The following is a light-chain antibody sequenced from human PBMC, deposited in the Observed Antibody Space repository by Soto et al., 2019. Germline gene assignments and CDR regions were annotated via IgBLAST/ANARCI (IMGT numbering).Light chain of an antibody. CDR1: QSVSSN. CDR2: GAS. J-gene: IGKJ5*01. Sequence: MQTPGTLSLSAGGRATRSCRASQSVSSNYLAWYQQKPGQTPRLLIYGASTRATGIPDRFSGSGSGTEFTLTISSLQSEDFAVYYCQQYNNWPITFGQGTRLEIK. V-gene: IGKV3D-15*01. CDR3: QQYNNWPIT.